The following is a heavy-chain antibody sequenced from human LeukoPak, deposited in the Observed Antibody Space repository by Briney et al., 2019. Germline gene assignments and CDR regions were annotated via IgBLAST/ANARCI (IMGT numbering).Heavy chain of an antibody. CDR1: GFSFSIAW. CDR3: AKDHGTSGTAFDP. V-gene: IGHV3-23*01. CDR2: ISGSGGST. Sequence: PGGSLRLSCTASGFSFSIAWMSWVRQAPGKGLGWVSAISGSGGSTYYADSVKGRFTISRDNSKNTLYLQMNSLRAEDTAVYYCAKDHGTSGTAFDPWGQGTLVTVSS. J-gene: IGHJ5*02. D-gene: IGHD1-1*01.